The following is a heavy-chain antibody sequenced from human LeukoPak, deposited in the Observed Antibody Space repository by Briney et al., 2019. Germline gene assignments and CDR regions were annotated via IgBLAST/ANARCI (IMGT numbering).Heavy chain of an antibody. V-gene: IGHV4-38-2*01. CDR2: IYHSGST. J-gene: IGHJ4*02. CDR3: ARLVYGGYFDY. D-gene: IGHD2-8*01. Sequence: PSETLSLTCAVSGYSISSGYYWGWIRQPPGKGLEWIGSIYHSGSTYYNPSLKSRVTISVDTSKNQFSLKLSSVTAADTAVYYCARLVYGGYFDYWGQGTLVTVSS. CDR1: GYSISSGYY.